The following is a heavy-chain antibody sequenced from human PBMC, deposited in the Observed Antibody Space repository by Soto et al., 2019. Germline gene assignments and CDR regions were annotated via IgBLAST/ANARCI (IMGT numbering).Heavy chain of an antibody. Sequence: ASVKVSWKESGYTLSSYARHWVRQAPGQRLEWMGWINAGYGNTKSSQKFQDRVTISRDTSASTAYMELTSLRSEDTAVYYCARDTGDGTFDFWGQGTLVTVSP. CDR2: INAGYGNT. CDR1: GYTLSSYA. D-gene: IGHD7-27*01. CDR3: ARDTGDGTFDF. V-gene: IGHV1-3*01. J-gene: IGHJ4*02.